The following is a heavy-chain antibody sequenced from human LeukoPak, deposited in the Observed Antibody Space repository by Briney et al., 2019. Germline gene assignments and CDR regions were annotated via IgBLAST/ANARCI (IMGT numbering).Heavy chain of an antibody. V-gene: IGHV3-48*03. CDR3: AGSLTMVRGYDY. CDR2: ISSSGSTI. CDR1: GFTFSSYE. J-gene: IGHJ4*02. D-gene: IGHD3-10*01. Sequence: GGSLRLSCAASGFTFSSYEMNWVRQAPGKGLEWVSYISSSGSTIYYADSVKGRFTISRDNSKNTLYLQMNSLRAEDTAVYYCAGSLTMVRGYDYWGQGTLVTVSS.